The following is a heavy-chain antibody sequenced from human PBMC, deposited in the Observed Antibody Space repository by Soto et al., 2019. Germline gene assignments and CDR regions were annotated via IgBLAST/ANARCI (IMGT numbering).Heavy chain of an antibody. V-gene: IGHV3-30*18. D-gene: IGHD6-13*01. J-gene: IGHJ4*02. CDR1: GFTFSSYG. Sequence: QVQLVESGGGVVQPGRSLRLSCAASGFTFSSYGMHWVRQAPGKGLEWVAVISYDGSNKYYADSVKGRFTISRDNSKNTLYLQMNSLRAEDTAVYYCAKDGDSSWSYDYWGQGTLVTVSS. CDR3: AKDGDSSWSYDY. CDR2: ISYDGSNK.